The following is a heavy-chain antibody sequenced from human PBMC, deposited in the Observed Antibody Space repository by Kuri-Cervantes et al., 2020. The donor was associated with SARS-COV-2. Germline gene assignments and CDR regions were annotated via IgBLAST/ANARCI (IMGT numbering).Heavy chain of an antibody. D-gene: IGHD1-26*01. CDR2: KSYDGSNK. CDR3: ARASGGSYFHWFNP. Sequence: GESLKISCAASGFPFSSYAMHWVRQAPGKGLEWVAVKSYDGSNKYYADSVQGRFPISRDNSKKTLYLQMNSLRAEDRAVYYCARASGGSYFHWFNPWGQGTLVTVSS. V-gene: IGHV3-30*04. J-gene: IGHJ5*02. CDR1: GFPFSSYA.